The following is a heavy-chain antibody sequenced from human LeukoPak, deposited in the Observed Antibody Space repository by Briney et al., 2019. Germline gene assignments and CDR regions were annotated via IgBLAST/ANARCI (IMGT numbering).Heavy chain of an antibody. Sequence: ASVKVTCKASGYTFTGYYMHWVRQAPGHGLEWMGWINPNSGGTNYAQKFQGRVTMTRDTSISTAYMELSRLRSDDTAVYYCAREGVSSGRSFDYWGQGTLVTVSS. CDR1: GYTFTGYY. CDR2: INPNSGGT. V-gene: IGHV1-2*02. J-gene: IGHJ4*02. D-gene: IGHD3-10*01. CDR3: AREGVSSGRSFDY.